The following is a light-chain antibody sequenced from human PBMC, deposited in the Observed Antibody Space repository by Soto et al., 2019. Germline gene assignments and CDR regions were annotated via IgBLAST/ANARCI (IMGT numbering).Light chain of an antibody. CDR2: GNN. CDR3: QSYDSSLRGYV. CDR1: SSDIGAGYN. V-gene: IGLV1-40*01. J-gene: IGLJ1*01. Sequence: QPVLTQPPSVSGAPGQRVTISCTGSSSDIGAGYNVHWYQQLPGTAPKLLIYGNNNRPSGVPDRFSGSKSGTSGSLAITGLQPEDEADYYCQSYDSSLRGYVFGTGTKVTVL.